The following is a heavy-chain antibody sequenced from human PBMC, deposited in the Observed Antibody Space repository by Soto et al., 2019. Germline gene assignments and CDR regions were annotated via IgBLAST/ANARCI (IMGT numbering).Heavy chain of an antibody. V-gene: IGHV3-33*01. CDR2: IWYDGSNK. Sequence: GGSLRLSXAASGFTFSSYGMHWVRQAPGKGLEWVAVIWYDGSNKYYADSVKGRFTISRDNSKNTLYLQMNSLRAEDTAVYYCARDKSIYDFWSGYYSWYFDLWGRGTLVTVSS. CDR1: GFTFSSYG. D-gene: IGHD3-3*01. J-gene: IGHJ2*01. CDR3: ARDKSIYDFWSGYYSWYFDL.